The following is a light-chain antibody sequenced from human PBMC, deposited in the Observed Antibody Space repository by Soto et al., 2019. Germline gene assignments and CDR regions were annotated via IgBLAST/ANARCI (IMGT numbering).Light chain of an antibody. V-gene: IGKV1-5*03. Sequence: DIQMTQSPSTLSASVGDRVTITCRASQSISSWLAWYQQKPGKAPNLLIYKASSSKSGVPSRFSGSGSGTEFTLTISGLQPDDFATYYCQHYNNFYTFGQGTKLEIK. CDR2: KAS. CDR3: QHYNNFYT. J-gene: IGKJ2*01. CDR1: QSISSW.